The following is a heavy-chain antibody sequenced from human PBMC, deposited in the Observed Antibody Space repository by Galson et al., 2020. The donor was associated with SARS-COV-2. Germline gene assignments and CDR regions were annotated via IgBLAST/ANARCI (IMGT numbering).Heavy chain of an antibody. V-gene: IGHV3-33*01. J-gene: IGHJ4*02. D-gene: IGHD6-19*01. Sequence: GGSLRLSCAASGFTFKSHAMHWVRQAPGKGLEWVAQIFYDGSDKYYVDSVKGRFTISRDDSENTVYLQMNNLRADDSAVYFCARDGQSSSGWAFDYWGQRTLVTVSS. CDR1: GFTFKSHA. CDR3: ARDGQSSSGWAFDY. CDR2: IFYDGSDK.